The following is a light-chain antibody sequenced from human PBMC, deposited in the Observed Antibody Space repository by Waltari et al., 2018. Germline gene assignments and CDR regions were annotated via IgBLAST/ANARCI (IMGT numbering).Light chain of an antibody. Sequence: SYELTQPPSVSVSPGQTASITRSGDILGNKYASWYQHKPGQSPLLVIYEDIKRPSGIPERFSGSKSGNTATLTISGTQSMDDADYYCQALGSNRWVFGGGTKLTVL. CDR2: EDI. J-gene: IGLJ3*02. V-gene: IGLV3-1*01. CDR3: QALGSNRWV. CDR1: ILGNKY.